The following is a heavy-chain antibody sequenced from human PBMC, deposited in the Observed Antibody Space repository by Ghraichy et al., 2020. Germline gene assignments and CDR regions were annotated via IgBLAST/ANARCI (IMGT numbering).Heavy chain of an antibody. J-gene: IGHJ4*02. V-gene: IGHV1-46*01. D-gene: IGHD3-16*01. CDR2: INPGGDFT. CDR1: GYTFTNFY. Sequence: ASVKVSCKASGYTFTNFYIHWVRQAPGQGLEWVGIINPGGDFTRYAQKFQGRVTMTRATSTSTVYMELYYLRSEDTAVYFCARVNTVGEADYWGQGTLVTVSS. CDR3: ARVNTVGEADY.